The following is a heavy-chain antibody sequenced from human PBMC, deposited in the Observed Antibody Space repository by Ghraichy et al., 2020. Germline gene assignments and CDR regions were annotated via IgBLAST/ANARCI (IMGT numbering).Heavy chain of an antibody. CDR1: GFTFSTYG. J-gene: IGHJ4*02. V-gene: IGHV3-33*01. CDR2: IWYDGSNQ. CDR3: ARGNALSAYFDF. Sequence: GGSLRLSCAASGFTFSTYGMHWVRQAPGKGLEWVAVIWYDGSNQYYADSVKGRFTISRDNSKNTLYLQMNSLRAEDTAVFYCARGNALSAYFDFWGQGTLVTVSS. D-gene: IGHD5/OR15-5a*01.